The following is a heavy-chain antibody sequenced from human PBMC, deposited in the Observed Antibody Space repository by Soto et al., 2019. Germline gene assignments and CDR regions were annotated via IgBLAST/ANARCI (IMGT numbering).Heavy chain of an antibody. CDR3: ARGHRNTAMAPTHYYYMDV. J-gene: IGHJ6*03. D-gene: IGHD5-18*01. CDR2: ISSSGSTI. Sequence: LGGSPRLSCAASGFTVSDYSMSWIRQAPGKRLVWVSYISSSGSTIYYADSVQGLFTISRDNAKNSLYLQMNSLRAEDAAVYYCARGHRNTAMAPTHYYYMDVWGKGTTVTVSS. CDR1: GFTVSDYS. V-gene: IGHV3-11*01.